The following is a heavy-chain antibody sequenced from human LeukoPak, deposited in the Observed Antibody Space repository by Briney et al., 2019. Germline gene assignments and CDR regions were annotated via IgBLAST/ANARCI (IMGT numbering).Heavy chain of an antibody. D-gene: IGHD3-22*01. J-gene: IGHJ6*03. Sequence: PSETLSHTCSVSGDSITSSSYYWAWIRQPPEKGLEWIGSIYYTGGTYYSPSLKSRVTISVDTSKNQFSFKLSSVTAADTAVYYCARQKVSGYMDVWGKGTTVTVSS. V-gene: IGHV4-39*01. CDR3: ARQKVSGYMDV. CDR2: IYYTGGT. CDR1: GDSITSSSYY.